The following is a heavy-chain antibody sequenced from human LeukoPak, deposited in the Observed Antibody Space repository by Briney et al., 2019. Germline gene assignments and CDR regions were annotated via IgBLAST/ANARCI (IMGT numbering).Heavy chain of an antibody. CDR3: AKVGGWYFDY. V-gene: IGHV3-48*04. CDR1: GFTFSSYS. CDR2: ISSSGSNI. J-gene: IGHJ4*02. Sequence: GGSLRLSCAASGFTFSSYSMNWVRQAPGKGLEWVSYISSSGSNIYYADSVKGRFTISRDNTKNSLYLQMNSLRAEDTAVYYCAKVGGWYFDYWGQGTLVTVSS. D-gene: IGHD6-19*01.